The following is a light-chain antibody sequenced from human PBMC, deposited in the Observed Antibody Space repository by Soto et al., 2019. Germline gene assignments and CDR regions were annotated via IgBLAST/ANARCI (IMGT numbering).Light chain of an antibody. CDR3: QHASIVEST. CDR1: QSIGTF. V-gene: IGKV1-39*01. J-gene: IGKJ1*01. CDR2: TSF. Sequence: EMTQTPSSLSASVGDRVSITCRASQSIGTFLNWYQQKPGEAPNLLIHTSFTLYSGVPSRFSGTGSGTDFTLTISSLQAEDFATYFCQHASIVESTFGQGTKVDIK.